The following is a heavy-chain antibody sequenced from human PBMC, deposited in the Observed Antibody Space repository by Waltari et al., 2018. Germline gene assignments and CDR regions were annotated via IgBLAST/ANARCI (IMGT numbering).Heavy chain of an antibody. CDR1: VGSISSYY. Sequence: QVQLQESRPGLVTPSDTLSLTCTVSVGSISSYYLSWIRQPPGKGLEWIGYIYYSGSTNYNPSLKSRVTISVDTSKNQFSLKLSSVTAADTAVYYCASLGSVNAFDIWGQGTMVTVSS. J-gene: IGHJ3*02. D-gene: IGHD1-26*01. V-gene: IGHV4-59*01. CDR3: ASLGSVNAFDI. CDR2: IYYSGST.